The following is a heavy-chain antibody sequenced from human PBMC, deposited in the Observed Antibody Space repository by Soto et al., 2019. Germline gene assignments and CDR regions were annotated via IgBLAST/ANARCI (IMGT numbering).Heavy chain of an antibody. D-gene: IGHD3-10*01. CDR3: ARGLTSYGSGSYQDY. CDR2: IYYSGST. CDR1: GGSISSYY. V-gene: IGHV4-59*01. J-gene: IGHJ4*02. Sequence: KHSETLSLTCTVSGGSISSYYWSWIRQPPGKGLEWIGYIYYSGSTNYNPSLKSRVTISVDTSKNQFSLKLSSVTAADTAVYYCARGLTSYGSGSYQDYWGQGTLDPVSS.